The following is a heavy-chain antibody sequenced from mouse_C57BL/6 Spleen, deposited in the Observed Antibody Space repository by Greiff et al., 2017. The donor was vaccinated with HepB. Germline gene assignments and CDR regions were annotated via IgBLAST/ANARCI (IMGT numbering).Heavy chain of an antibody. V-gene: IGHV1-15*01. Sequence: VQLQQSGAELVRPGASVTLSCKASGYTFTDYEMHWVKQTPVHGLEWIRAIDPETGGTAYNQKFKGKAILTADKSSSTAYMELRSLTSEDSAVYYCTIHYGSSYDYWGQGTTLTVSS. CDR2: IDPETGGT. CDR1: GYTFTDYE. J-gene: IGHJ2*01. CDR3: TIHYGSSYDY. D-gene: IGHD1-1*01.